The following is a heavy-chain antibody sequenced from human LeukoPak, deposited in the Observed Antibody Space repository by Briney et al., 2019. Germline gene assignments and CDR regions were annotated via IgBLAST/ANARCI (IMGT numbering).Heavy chain of an antibody. V-gene: IGHV3-30*18. CDR2: TSYDGSNK. Sequence: TGGSLRLSCAASGFTFSSYGMHWVRQAPGKGLEWVAVTSYDGSNKYYADSVKGRFTISRDNSKNTLYLQMNSLRAEDTAVYYCAKGGFYYYDSSGYNDYWGQGTLVTVSS. CDR3: AKGGFYYYDSSGYNDY. J-gene: IGHJ4*02. D-gene: IGHD3-22*01. CDR1: GFTFSSYG.